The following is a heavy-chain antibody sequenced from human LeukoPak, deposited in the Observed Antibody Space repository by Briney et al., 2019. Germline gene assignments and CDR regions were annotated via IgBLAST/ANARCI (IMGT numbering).Heavy chain of an antibody. J-gene: IGHJ4*02. CDR1: GYTFTGYH. CDR3: ARDLTGDLYTFFDY. V-gene: IGHV1-2*02. D-gene: IGHD3-16*02. Sequence: GASVKVSCKTTGYTFTGYHLHWVRQAPGQGLEWMAWIQSDSGDTSYAQKFQGRVTVTMDKFTRKSYIEVDRLSSDDTAVYYCARDLTGDLYTFFDYWGQGTLVTVSS. CDR2: IQSDSGDT.